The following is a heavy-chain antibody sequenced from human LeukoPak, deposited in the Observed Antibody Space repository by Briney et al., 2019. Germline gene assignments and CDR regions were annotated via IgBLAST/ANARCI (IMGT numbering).Heavy chain of an antibody. CDR1: GFTFSGYE. J-gene: IGHJ1*01. CDR2: ISSSGNSI. CDR3: ARGRFGSC. Sequence: GESLKISCTASGFTFSGYEMNWVRQAPGKGLEWVSYISSSGNSIYYADSVKGRFTISRGNAKNSLYLQMNSLRAEDMAVYYCARGRFGSCWGQGTLVTVSS. D-gene: IGHD6-13*01. V-gene: IGHV3-48*03.